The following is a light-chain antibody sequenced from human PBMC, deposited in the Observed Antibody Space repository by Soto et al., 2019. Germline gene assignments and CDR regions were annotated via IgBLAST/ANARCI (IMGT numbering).Light chain of an antibody. CDR2: EDI. Sequence: QSALTQPASVSGSPGQSITISCTGTSSDVGSYSLVSWYQQLPGKAPKLMIYEDIKRPSGVSNRFSGSKSGNTASLTISGHQAEDEADYYFCSYAVGTTLVFGGGTKLTVL. CDR3: CSYAVGTTLV. V-gene: IGLV2-23*01. J-gene: IGLJ2*01. CDR1: SSDVGSYSL.